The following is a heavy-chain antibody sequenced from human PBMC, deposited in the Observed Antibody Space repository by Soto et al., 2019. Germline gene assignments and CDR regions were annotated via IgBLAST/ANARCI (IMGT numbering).Heavy chain of an antibody. V-gene: IGHV4-39*01. J-gene: IGHJ4*02. Sequence: QLQLRESGPGLLKPSDTLSLTCAVSGGPISSSDSYWGWIRQPPGKGLQWIGSIYYTGSTHYNPSRLGRVTIPVDTFKSQFSLELNSVTAADTALYYCARPYVDASGGFDHWGLGTLVIVSS. CDR1: GGPISSSDSY. D-gene: IGHD3-16*01. CDR3: ARPYVDASGGFDH. CDR2: IYYTGST.